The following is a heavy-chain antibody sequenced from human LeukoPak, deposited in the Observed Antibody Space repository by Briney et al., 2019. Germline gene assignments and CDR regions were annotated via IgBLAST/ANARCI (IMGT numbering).Heavy chain of an antibody. J-gene: IGHJ4*02. CDR1: GGSISSYY. V-gene: IGHV4-4*07. CDR3: ARTYYDYVWGSYRYSDYFDY. Sequence: SETLSLTCTVSGGSISSYYWSWIRQPAGKGLEWIGRIYTSGSTNYNPSLKSRVTMSVDTSKNQFSLKLSSVTAADTAVYYCARTYYDYVWGSYRYSDYFDYWGQGTLVTVSS. D-gene: IGHD3-16*02. CDR2: IYTSGST.